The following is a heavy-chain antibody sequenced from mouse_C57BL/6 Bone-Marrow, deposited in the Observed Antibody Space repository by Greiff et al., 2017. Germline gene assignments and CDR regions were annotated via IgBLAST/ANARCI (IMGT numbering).Heavy chain of an antibody. J-gene: IGHJ2*01. D-gene: IGHD2-4*01. CDR3: ARSRSYYDYHFDY. CDR2: IYPGDGDT. CDR1: GYAFSSYW. Sequence: QVQLQQSGAELVKPGASVKISCKASGYAFSSYWMNWVKQRPGKGLEWIGQIYPGDGDTNYNGKFKGKATLTADKSSSTAYMQHSSLTSEDSAVYFCARSRSYYDYHFDYWGQGTTLTVSS. V-gene: IGHV1-80*01.